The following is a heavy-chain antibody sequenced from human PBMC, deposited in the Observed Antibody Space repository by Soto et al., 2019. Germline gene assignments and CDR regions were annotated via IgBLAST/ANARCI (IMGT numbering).Heavy chain of an antibody. CDR2: IRSKAYGGTT. V-gene: IGHV3-49*03. CDR3: ARAGSLQWLVMEDY. D-gene: IGHD6-19*01. Sequence: PGGSLRLSCTASGFTFGDYAMSWFRQPPGKGLEWVGFIRSKAYGGTTEYAASVKGRFTTSRDDSKSIAYLQMNSLKTEDTAVFYCARAGSLQWLVMEDYWGQGTLVTVSS. J-gene: IGHJ4*02. CDR1: GFTFGDYA.